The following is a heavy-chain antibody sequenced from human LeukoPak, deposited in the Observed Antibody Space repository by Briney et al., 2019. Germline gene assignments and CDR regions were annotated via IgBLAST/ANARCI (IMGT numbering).Heavy chain of an antibody. CDR3: ARLMGYYDFWRGYYYYGMDV. V-gene: IGHV4-59*01. J-gene: IGHJ6*02. D-gene: IGHD3-3*01. CDR1: GGSFSVYY. Sequence: SETLSLTCAVYGGSFSVYYWSWIRHPPGKGLGWIGYIYYSGSTNYNPSLKSRVTISVDTSKNQFSLKLSSVTAAHTAVYYCARLMGYYDFWRGYYYYGMDVWGQGTTVTVSS. CDR2: IYYSGST.